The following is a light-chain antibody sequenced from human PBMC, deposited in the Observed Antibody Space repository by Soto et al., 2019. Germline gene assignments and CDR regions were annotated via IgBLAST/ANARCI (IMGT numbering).Light chain of an antibody. CDR2: DAS. CDR3: QQRSNWPPRAS. CDR1: QSVSSY. J-gene: IGKJ4*01. V-gene: IGKV3-11*01. Sequence: TQSPATLSLSPGERATLSCRASQSVSSYLAWYQQKPGQAPRLLIYDASNRATGIPARFSGSGSGTDFTLTISSLEPEDFAVYYCQQRSNWPPRASFGGGTKVDIK.